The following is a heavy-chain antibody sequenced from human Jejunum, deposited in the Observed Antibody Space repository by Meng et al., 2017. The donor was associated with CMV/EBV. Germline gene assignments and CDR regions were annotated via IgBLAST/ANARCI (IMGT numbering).Heavy chain of an antibody. Sequence: TLSSYSMTWVRQAPGKGLEWVASISSSSGQIYYANSLKGRCTISRDNAKNSVSLQMSSLRAEDTAVYYCARVPSEWLTSRYGMDVWGQGTTVTVSS. CDR2: ISSSSGQI. CDR3: ARVPSEWLTSRYGMDV. V-gene: IGHV3-21*01. D-gene: IGHD3-3*01. CDR1: TLSSYS. J-gene: IGHJ6*02.